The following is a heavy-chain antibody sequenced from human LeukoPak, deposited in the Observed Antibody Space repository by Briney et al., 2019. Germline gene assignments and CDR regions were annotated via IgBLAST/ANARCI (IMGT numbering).Heavy chain of an antibody. CDR1: GGSISSSSYY. CDR2: IYYSGST. J-gene: IGHJ4*02. CDR3: ARSNISSGYYEGHFDY. D-gene: IGHD3-22*01. V-gene: IGHV4-39*01. Sequence: SQTLSLTCTVSGGSISSSSYYWGWIRQPPGKGLEWIGSIYYSGSTYYNPSLKSRFTISVDTSKNQFSLRLSSVTAADTAVCYCARSNISSGYYEGHFDYWGQGTLVTVSS.